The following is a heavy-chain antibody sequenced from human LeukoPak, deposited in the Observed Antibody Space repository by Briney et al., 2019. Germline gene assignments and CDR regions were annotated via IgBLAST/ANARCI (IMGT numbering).Heavy chain of an antibody. V-gene: IGHV3-23*01. Sequence: TGGSLRLSCSASGFTFRSYAMSWVRQAPGKGLEWVSAISGSGGSTYYADSVKGRFTISRDNSKNTLCLQMDSLRAEGTAVYYCAKDAVSLDDDILTGYLDYWGQGTLVTVS. CDR2: ISGSGGST. J-gene: IGHJ4*02. CDR3: AKDAVSLDDDILTGYLDY. CDR1: GFTFRSYA. D-gene: IGHD3-9*01.